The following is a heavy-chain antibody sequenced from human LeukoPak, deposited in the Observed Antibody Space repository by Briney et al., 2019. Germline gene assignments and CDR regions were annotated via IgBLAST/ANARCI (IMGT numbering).Heavy chain of an antibody. V-gene: IGHV4-59*01. J-gene: IGHJ4*02. CDR1: GGSISNYY. D-gene: IGHD2-2*01. Sequence: SETLSLTCTVSGGSISNYYWSWIRQPPGKGLVWIGYIYSSGSTNYNPSLKSRVTLSVDTSKNQFSLKLDSVTAADTAVYYCARDRSRAPHCTSTSCPPFPQYYFDYWGQGTLVTVSS. CDR2: IYSSGST. CDR3: ARDRSRAPHCTSTSCPPFPQYYFDY.